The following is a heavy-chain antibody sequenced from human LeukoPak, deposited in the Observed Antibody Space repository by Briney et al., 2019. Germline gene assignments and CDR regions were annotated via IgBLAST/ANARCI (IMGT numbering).Heavy chain of an antibody. Sequence: GSLRLSCAASGFTFSSYGMHWVRQAPGKGLEWVAVIWYDGSNKYYADSVKGRFTISRDNSKNTLYLQMNSLRAEDTAVYYCARVGTYYDYVWGSSPFDYWGQGTLVTVSS. J-gene: IGHJ4*02. D-gene: IGHD3-16*01. CDR2: IWYDGSNK. V-gene: IGHV3-33*01. CDR1: GFTFSSYG. CDR3: ARVGTYYDYVWGSSPFDY.